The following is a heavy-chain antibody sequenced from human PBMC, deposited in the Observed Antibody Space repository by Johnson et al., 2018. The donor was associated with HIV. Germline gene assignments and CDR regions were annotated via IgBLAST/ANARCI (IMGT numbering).Heavy chain of an antibody. CDR2: ISYDGSNK. CDR3: ARDKYNVWSGGAFDI. V-gene: IGHV3-30-3*01. J-gene: IGHJ3*02. CDR1: GFTFSSYA. Sequence: VQLVESGGGLIQPGGSLRLSCAASGFTFSSYAMHWVRQAPGKGLEWVAVISYDGSNKYYADSVKGRFTISRDNSKNTLYLQMNSLRAEDTAVYYCARDKYNVWSGGAFDIWGQGTMVTVSS. D-gene: IGHD3-3*01.